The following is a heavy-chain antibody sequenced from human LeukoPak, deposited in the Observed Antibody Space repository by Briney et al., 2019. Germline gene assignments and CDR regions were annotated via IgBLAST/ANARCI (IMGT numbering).Heavy chain of an antibody. J-gene: IGHJ4*02. Sequence: GGSLRLSCAASGFTFSSYWMSWVRQAPGKGLEWVANINQDGSEKYYADSVKGRFTISRDNAKNSLYLQMNSLRAEDTAVYYCARDKTDYGDCRLFDYWGQGTLVTVS. D-gene: IGHD4-17*01. V-gene: IGHV3-7*01. CDR3: ARDKTDYGDCRLFDY. CDR1: GFTFSSYW. CDR2: INQDGSEK.